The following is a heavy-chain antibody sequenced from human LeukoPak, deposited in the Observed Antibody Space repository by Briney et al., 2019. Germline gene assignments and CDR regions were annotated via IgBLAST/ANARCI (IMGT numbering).Heavy chain of an antibody. CDR2: TYYRSKWYN. CDR3: ARISSSPGLFDY. CDR1: GDSVSSNSAS. D-gene: IGHD6-6*01. Sequence: SQTLSLTCNISGDSVSSNSASWNWIRQSPSSGLEWLGRTYYRSKWYNDYAVSVKSRITINPDTSKNQFSLQLKSVTPEDTAVYYCARISSSPGLFDYWGQGTLVTVSS. J-gene: IGHJ4*02. V-gene: IGHV6-1*01.